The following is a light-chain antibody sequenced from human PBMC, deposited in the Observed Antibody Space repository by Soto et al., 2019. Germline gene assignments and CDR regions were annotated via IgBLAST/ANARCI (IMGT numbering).Light chain of an antibody. J-gene: IGKJ4*01. V-gene: IGKV3-15*01. CDR3: QQFHNWPLS. CDR2: GAS. Sequence: DIVMTQSPATLSVSPGERATLSCRASQSVSSKLAWYQQKPGQAPRLLIYGASTRATGIPARFSGSGSGTQFTLTISSLQSEDFALYYCQQFHNWPLSFGGGTKV. CDR1: QSVSSK.